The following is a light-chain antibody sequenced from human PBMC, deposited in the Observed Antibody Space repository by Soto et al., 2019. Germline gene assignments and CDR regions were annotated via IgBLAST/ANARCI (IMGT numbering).Light chain of an antibody. Sequence: EIVLTQSPATLSVSPGARATLSCRASQSVSSNLAWYQQQPGQAPRLLVYGASTRATGIPARFSGSGSGTEFTPTISSLQSEDFAVYYCQQYNNWPPWTFGQGTKLDIK. CDR2: GAS. V-gene: IGKV3-15*01. CDR3: QQYNNWPPWT. J-gene: IGKJ1*01. CDR1: QSVSSN.